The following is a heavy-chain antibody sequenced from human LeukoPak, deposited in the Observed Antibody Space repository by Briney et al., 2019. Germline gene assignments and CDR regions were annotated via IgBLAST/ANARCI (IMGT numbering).Heavy chain of an antibody. CDR1: GGSISSYY. V-gene: IGHV4-59*01. CDR3: ARGGDYYDSSQDWFDP. D-gene: IGHD3-22*01. CDR2: IYYSGST. Sequence: SETLSLTCTVSGGSISSYYWGWIRQPPGKGLEWIGYIYYSGSTNYNPSLKSRVTISVDTSKNQFSLKLSSVTAADTAVYYCARGGDYYDSSQDWFDPWGQGTLVTVSS. J-gene: IGHJ5*02.